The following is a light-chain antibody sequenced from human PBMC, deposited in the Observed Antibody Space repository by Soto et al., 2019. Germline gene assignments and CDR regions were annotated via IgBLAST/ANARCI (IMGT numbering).Light chain of an antibody. CDR2: AAS. CDR1: QGISSF. J-gene: IGKJ1*01. CDR3: QQLNGSPWT. Sequence: IQLTQSPSSLSASVGDSVTITCRASQGISSFLAWYQQKPGKAPKLLIYAASTLQSGVPSRFSGSGSGTDFTLTISSLQPEDFATYFCQQLNGSPWTFGQGTKVDIK. V-gene: IGKV1-9*01.